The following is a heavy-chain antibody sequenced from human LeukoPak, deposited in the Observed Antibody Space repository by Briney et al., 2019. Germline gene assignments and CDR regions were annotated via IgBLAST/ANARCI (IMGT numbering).Heavy chain of an antibody. V-gene: IGHV1-46*01. CDR3: ARDGEQWLEKYYFDY. J-gene: IGHJ4*02. D-gene: IGHD6-19*01. CDR2: INPSGGST. CDR1: GYTFTSYY. Sequence: ASVKVSCKASGYTFTSYYMHWVRQAPGQGLEWMGIINPSGGSTSYAQKFQGRVTMTRDTSTGTVYMELSSLRSEDTAVYYCARDGEQWLEKYYFDYWGQGTLVTVSS.